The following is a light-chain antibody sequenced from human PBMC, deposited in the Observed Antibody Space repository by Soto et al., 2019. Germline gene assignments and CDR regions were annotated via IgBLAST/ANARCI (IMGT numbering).Light chain of an antibody. CDR1: SSDVGGYNY. J-gene: IGLJ2*01. CDR2: EVT. CDR3: SSYTGSSTPVL. V-gene: IGLV2-14*01. Sequence: QSALTQPASVSGSPGQSITISCTGTSSDVGGYNYVSWYQQHPGKAPKLMIYEVTNRPSGVSNRFSGSKSGNTASLTISGLQAEDEAVYYCSSYTGSSTPVLFGGGTKVTVL.